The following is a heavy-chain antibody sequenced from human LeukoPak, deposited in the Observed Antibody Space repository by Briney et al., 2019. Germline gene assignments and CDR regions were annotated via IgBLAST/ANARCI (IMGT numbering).Heavy chain of an antibody. CDR1: GGSISSSSYY. D-gene: IGHD4-17*01. V-gene: IGHV4-39*01. J-gene: IGHJ3*02. CDR3: ARHSHDYGDYGFTFAFDI. Sequence: SETLSLTCTVSGGSISSSSYYWGWIRQPPGKGLEWIGSIYYSGSTYYNPSLKSRVTISVDTSKNQFSLKLSSVTAADTAVCYCARHSHDYGDYGFTFAFDIWGQGTMVTVSS. CDR2: IYYSGST.